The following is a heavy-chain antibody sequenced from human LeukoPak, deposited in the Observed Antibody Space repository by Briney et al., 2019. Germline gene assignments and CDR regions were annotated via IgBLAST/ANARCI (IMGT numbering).Heavy chain of an antibody. V-gene: IGHV1-24*01. Sequence: ASVKVSCKASGGTFSSYAISWVRQAPGKGLEWMGGFDPEDGETIYAQKFQGRVTMTEDTSTDTAYMELSSLRSEDTAVYYCATDAPESVWFGTKFDYWGQGTLVTVSS. D-gene: IGHD3-10*01. CDR1: GGTFSSYA. CDR3: ATDAPESVWFGTKFDY. CDR2: FDPEDGET. J-gene: IGHJ4*02.